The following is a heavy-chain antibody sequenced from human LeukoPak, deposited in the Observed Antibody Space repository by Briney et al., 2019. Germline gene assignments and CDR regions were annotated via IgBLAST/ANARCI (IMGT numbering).Heavy chain of an antibody. D-gene: IGHD3-22*01. J-gene: IGHJ5*02. CDR2: INHSGST. CDR3: ARDWDSSGYYGNWFDP. CDR1: GGSFSGYY. V-gene: IGHV4-34*01. Sequence: SETLSLTCAVYGGSFSGYYWSWIRQPPGKGLEWIGEINHSGSTNYNPSLKSRVTISVDTSKNQFSLRLSSVTAADTAVYYCARDWDSSGYYGNWFDPWGQGTLVTVSS.